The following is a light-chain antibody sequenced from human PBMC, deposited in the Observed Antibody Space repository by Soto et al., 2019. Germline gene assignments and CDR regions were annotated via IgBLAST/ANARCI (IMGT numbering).Light chain of an antibody. CDR1: QSITDW. CDR3: QYWDDYSWT. J-gene: IGKJ1*01. Sequence: DIQMTQSPSTLSASVGDRVTITCRASQSITDWLAWYQQKPGKAPKFLIYKASNLEGGVPSRFSGSGSGTEFTLTISGVQPDDFATYYCQYWDDYSWTFGQGTKEEIK. V-gene: IGKV1-5*03. CDR2: KAS.